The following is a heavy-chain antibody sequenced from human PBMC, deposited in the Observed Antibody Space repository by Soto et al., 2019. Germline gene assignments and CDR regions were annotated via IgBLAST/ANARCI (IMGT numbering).Heavy chain of an antibody. J-gene: IGHJ4*02. CDR2: IIPLDGKT. CDR3: AREATDYFDK. Sequence: QVQLAQSGAEVKKPGSSVKISCKASGRSFRTYGISWVRQAPGQVLQWMGRIIPLDGKTNYAQEVQGRVTFTADKSTTTAYLILSGLGSEDTAIYYCAREATDYFDKWGQGTLVTVSS. V-gene: IGHV1-69*04. CDR1: GRSFRTYG.